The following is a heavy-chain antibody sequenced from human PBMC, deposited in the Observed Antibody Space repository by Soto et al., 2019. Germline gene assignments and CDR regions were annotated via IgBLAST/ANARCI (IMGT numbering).Heavy chain of an antibody. Sequence: QVQLVQSGAEVKKPGASVKVSCKASGYTFTTYYMHWLRQAPGQGLAWMGIINPNGGSTTYAQKSQGRVTMSRHTSTSTASMERSSLRSEDTAVYYCDRAGYCSGGICFHAKFDYWGKGTLVTFSS. V-gene: IGHV1-46*03. CDR1: GYTFTTYY. CDR2: INPNGGST. CDR3: DRAGYCSGGICFHAKFDY. J-gene: IGHJ4*02. D-gene: IGHD2-15*01.